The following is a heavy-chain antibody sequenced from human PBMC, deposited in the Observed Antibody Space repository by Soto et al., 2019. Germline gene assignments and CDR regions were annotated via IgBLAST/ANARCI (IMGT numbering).Heavy chain of an antibody. CDR1: GGTFSSYA. D-gene: IGHD2-15*01. CDR2: IITSFGTA. Sequence: QVQLVQSGAEVKKPGSSVKVSCKASGGTFSSYAISWVRQAPGQGRECMGGIITSFGTANYAQKVQGRVTITDDESTSTDYMELSSLRSEDTAVYYCARRPHYFSGGSCYYYWGQGTLVNVSS. J-gene: IGHJ4*02. V-gene: IGHV1-69*01. CDR3: ARRPHYFSGGSCYYY.